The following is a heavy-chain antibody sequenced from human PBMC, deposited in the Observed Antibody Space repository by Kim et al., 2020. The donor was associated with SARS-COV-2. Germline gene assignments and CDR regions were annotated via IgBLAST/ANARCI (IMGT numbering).Heavy chain of an antibody. CDR1: GGSISSSSYY. CDR3: ARDGSGSYTSFLL. V-gene: IGHV4-39*07. Sequence: SETLSLTCTVSGGSISSSSYYWGWIRQPPGKGLEWIGSIYYSGSTYYNPSLKSRVTISVDTSKNQFSLKLSSVTAADTAVYYCARDGSGSYTSFLLWGQGTLVTVSS. J-gene: IGHJ4*02. CDR2: IYYSGST. D-gene: IGHD1-26*01.